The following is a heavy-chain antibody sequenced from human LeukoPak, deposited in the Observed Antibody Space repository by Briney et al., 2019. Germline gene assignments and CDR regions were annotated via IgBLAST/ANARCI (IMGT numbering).Heavy chain of an antibody. V-gene: IGHV4-59*01. J-gene: IGHJ6*02. CDR2: LYYSGST. Sequence: SETLSLTCTDSRGSISISYASGIPARPRRGLARIGHLYYSGSTNYNPSLKSRVTISVDTSKTQFSLKLRSVTAADTAVYYCARTVIAAAVRNGYYGMDVWGQGTTVTVSS. CDR1: RGSISISY. D-gene: IGHD6-13*01. CDR3: ARTVIAAAVRNGYYGMDV.